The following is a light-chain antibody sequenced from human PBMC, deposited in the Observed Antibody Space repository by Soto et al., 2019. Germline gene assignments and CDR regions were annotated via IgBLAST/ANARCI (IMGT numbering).Light chain of an antibody. CDR1: SGHSSYA. CDR3: QIWGTGIHVV. V-gene: IGLV4-69*01. CDR2: LNSDGSH. Sequence: QLVLTQSPSAAASLGASVKLTCTLSSGHSSYAIAWHQQQPEQGPRYLMKLNSDGSHSKGDGIPDRFSGSSSGAERYLTISSLQSEEEADYYCQIWGTGIHVVFGGGTKLTVL. J-gene: IGLJ2*01.